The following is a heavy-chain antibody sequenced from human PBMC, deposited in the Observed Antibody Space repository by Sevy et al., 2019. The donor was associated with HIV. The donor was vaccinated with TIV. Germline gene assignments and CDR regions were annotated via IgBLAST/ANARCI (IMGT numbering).Heavy chain of an antibody. CDR2: ISWNSGSI. D-gene: IGHD3-10*01. Sequence: GGSLRLSCAASGFTFDDYAMHWVRQAPGKGLEWVSGISWNSGSIGYADSVKGRFTISRENAKNSLYLQMNSLRAEDTALYYCAKDMSPFRGWFGELYKGAFDYWGQGTLVTVSS. V-gene: IGHV3-9*01. J-gene: IGHJ4*02. CDR1: GFTFDDYA. CDR3: AKDMSPFRGWFGELYKGAFDY.